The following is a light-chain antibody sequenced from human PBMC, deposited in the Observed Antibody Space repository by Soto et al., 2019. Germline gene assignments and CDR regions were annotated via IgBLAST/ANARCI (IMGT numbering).Light chain of an antibody. CDR3: SSYTSINSHV. Sequence: QSVLTQPASVSGSPGQSITISCTGTSSDVGGYNYVSWYQQHPGKAPKLMIYYVSHRPSGVSNRFSGSKSGNTASLTISGLQAEDEADYYCSSYTSINSHVFGTGTKVTVL. CDR1: SSDVGGYNY. CDR2: YVS. V-gene: IGLV2-14*03. J-gene: IGLJ1*01.